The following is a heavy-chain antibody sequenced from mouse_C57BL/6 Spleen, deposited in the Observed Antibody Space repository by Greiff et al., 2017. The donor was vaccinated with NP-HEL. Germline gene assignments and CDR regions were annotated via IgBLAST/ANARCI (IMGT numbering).Heavy chain of an antibody. CDR1: GYTFTSYS. CDR3: ARDYGSGCVFAY. CDR2: INPSSGGT. V-gene: IGHV1-4*01. Sequence: VQLQQPGAELARPGASVKMSCKASGYTFTSYSMHWVKQRPGQGLEWIGYINPSSGGTNYNQKFTNKATLTADKSSSTAYMQLSSLTSEDSAVYYCARDYGSGCVFAYWGQGTLVTVSA. J-gene: IGHJ3*01. D-gene: IGHD1-1*01.